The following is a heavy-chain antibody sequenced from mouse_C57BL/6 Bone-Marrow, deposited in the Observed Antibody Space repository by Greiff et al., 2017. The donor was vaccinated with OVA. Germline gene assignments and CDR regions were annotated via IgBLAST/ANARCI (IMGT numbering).Heavy chain of an antibody. CDR1: GFSLNTFGMG. V-gene: IGHV8-8*01. CDR3: ARGYYSNSSWFAY. Sequence: QVTLKESGPGILQPSQNLSLTCSFSGFSLNTFGMGVGWIRQPSGRGLEWLGHIWWDEDKYYNPVLKSRLIISKDTSKNQVFLKIANVDSADTAIYYCARGYYSNSSWFAYWGQGTLVTVSA. D-gene: IGHD2-5*01. J-gene: IGHJ3*01. CDR2: IWWDEDK.